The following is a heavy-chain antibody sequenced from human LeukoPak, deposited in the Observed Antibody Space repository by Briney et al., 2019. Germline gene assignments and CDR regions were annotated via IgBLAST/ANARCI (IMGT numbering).Heavy chain of an antibody. V-gene: IGHV1-8*01. Sequence: ASVKVSCKASGYSFTSYDINWVRQATGQGLEWMGWLNPNSGNTGYAQKFQDRVNITRNTSINTAYMELSSLRTEDPAVDYCATMTVSGRDNWFDPWGQGTLVTVSS. CDR3: ATMTVSGRDNWFDP. CDR1: GYSFTSYD. D-gene: IGHD6-19*01. J-gene: IGHJ5*02. CDR2: LNPNSGNT.